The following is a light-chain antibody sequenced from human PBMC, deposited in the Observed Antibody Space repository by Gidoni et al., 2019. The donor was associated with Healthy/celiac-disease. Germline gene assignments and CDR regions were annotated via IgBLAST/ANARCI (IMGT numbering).Light chain of an antibody. CDR1: QSLLHSNGYNC. Sequence: DIVMTQSPLSLPVTPGEPASISCRSSQSLLHSNGYNCLDLYLQKPGQSPQLLIYLGSNRASGVPDRFSGSGSGTDFTLKISRVEAEDVGVYYCMQALQTPPMYTFGQGTKLEIK. V-gene: IGKV2-28*01. CDR2: LGS. J-gene: IGKJ2*01. CDR3: MQALQTPPMYT.